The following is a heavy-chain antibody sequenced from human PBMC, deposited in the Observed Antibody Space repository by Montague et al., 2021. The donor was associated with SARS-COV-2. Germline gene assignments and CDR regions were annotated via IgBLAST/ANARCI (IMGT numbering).Heavy chain of an antibody. J-gene: IGHJ4*02. D-gene: IGHD2-2*01. V-gene: IGHV4-39*01. CDR2: IYYSGST. Sequence: SETLSLTCTVSGGSISSSSYYWGWIRQPPGKGLEWIGSIYYSGSTYYNPSLKSRVTISVDTSKNQFSLKLSSVTAADTAVYYSARHPLGYCSSTSCYVGWGQGTLVTVSS. CDR1: GGSISSSSYY. CDR3: ARHPLGYCSSTSCYVG.